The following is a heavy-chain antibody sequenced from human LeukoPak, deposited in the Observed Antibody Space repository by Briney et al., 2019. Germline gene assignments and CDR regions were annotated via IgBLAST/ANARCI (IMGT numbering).Heavy chain of an antibody. CDR1: GFTFSSHS. CDR2: ISSSGKTK. Sequence: PGGSLRLSCAASGFTFSSHSMNWVRQAPGKGLEWVSYISSSGKTKHYVDSVKGRFTISRDNSKNTLFLQLNSLRAEDAAVYYCAKTYMWSIDAFHIWGQGTMVTVSS. V-gene: IGHV3-48*01. J-gene: IGHJ3*02. D-gene: IGHD2-8*02. CDR3: AKTYMWSIDAFHI.